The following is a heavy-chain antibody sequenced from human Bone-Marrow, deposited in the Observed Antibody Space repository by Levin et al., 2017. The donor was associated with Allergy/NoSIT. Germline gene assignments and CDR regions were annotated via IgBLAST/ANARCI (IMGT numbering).Heavy chain of an antibody. CDR3: VRVGGVGYYYYMDV. D-gene: IGHD3-10*01. Sequence: PSETLSLTCTVSGGSISNYYWSWTRQPPGKGLEWVGYIYHSGSTDYSPSLKSRVTISVDTSKNQFSLKLNSVTAADTAVYYCVRVGGVGYYYYMDVWGKGTTVTVSS. V-gene: IGHV4-59*01. J-gene: IGHJ6*03. CDR1: GGSISNYY. CDR2: IYHSGST.